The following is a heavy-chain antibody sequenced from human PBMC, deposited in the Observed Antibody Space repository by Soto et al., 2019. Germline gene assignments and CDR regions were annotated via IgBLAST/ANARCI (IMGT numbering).Heavy chain of an antibody. V-gene: IGHV6-1*01. J-gene: IGHJ3*02. Sequence: SQTLSLTCAISGDSVSSNSDAWNWIRQSPSRGLEWLGRTYYRSKWYNDYAVSVKSRITIKPDTSKNQFSLQLYSVTPEDTAVYYCATESEGTGAHDAFDIWGQGTMVTVSS. CDR3: ATESEGTGAHDAFDI. CDR1: GDSVSSNSDA. D-gene: IGHD7-27*01. CDR2: TYYRSKWYN.